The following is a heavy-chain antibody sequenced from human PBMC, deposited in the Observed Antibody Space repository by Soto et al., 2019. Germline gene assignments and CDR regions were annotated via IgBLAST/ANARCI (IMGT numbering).Heavy chain of an antibody. V-gene: IGHV4-30-4*01. Sequence: QVQLQESGPGLVKPSQTLSLTCTVSGGSVSSANYFWSWIRQPPGKGLEWIAYIHYSGSTYYNPSLESQVTISVDTSKNQFSLRLTSLTAADTAVYYCAREVIETAASDAFDIWGQGTMVTVSS. J-gene: IGHJ3*02. CDR3: AREVIETAASDAFDI. D-gene: IGHD2-21*01. CDR2: IHYSGST. CDR1: GGSVSSANYF.